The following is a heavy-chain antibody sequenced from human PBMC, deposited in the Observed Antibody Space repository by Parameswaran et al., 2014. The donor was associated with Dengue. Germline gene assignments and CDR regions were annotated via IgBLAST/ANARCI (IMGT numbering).Heavy chain of an antibody. J-gene: IGHJ6*02. V-gene: IGHV4-61*02. D-gene: IGHD1-20*01. CDR2: IYTSGST. CDR1: GGSISSGSYY. Sequence: SETLSLTCTVSGGSISSGSYYWSWIRQPAGKGLEWIGRIYTSGSTNYNPSLKSRVTISVDTSKNQFSLKLSSVTAADTAVYYCARGRYNWNPLDVWGQGPRSPSP. CDR3: ARGRYNWNPLDV.